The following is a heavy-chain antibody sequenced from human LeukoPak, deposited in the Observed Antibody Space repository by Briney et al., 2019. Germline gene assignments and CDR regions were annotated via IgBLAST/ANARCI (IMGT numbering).Heavy chain of an antibody. CDR2: IYYSGST. Sequence: SETLSLTCTVSGGSISSGGYYWSWIRQHPGKGLEWIGYIYYSGSTYYSPSLKSRVTISVDTSKNQFSLKLSSVTAADTAVYYCARVTYYYDSSPTGVFDYWGQGTLVTVSS. D-gene: IGHD3-22*01. V-gene: IGHV4-31*03. CDR3: ARVTYYYDSSPTGVFDY. CDR1: GGSISSGGYY. J-gene: IGHJ4*02.